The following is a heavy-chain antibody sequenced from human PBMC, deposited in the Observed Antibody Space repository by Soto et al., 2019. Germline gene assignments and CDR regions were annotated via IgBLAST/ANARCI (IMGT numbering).Heavy chain of an antibody. Sequence: PTLVNPTQTLTLTCTFSGFSLSTSGMCVSWIRQPPGKALEWLALIDWDDDKYYSTSLKTRLTISKDTSKNQVVLTMTNMDPVDTATYYCARIKSQENIVVVNASDYYYYGMDVWGQGTTVTVSS. D-gene: IGHD2-21*01. CDR3: ARIKSQENIVVVNASDYYYYGMDV. V-gene: IGHV2-70*01. CDR2: IDWDDDK. CDR1: GFSLSTSGMC. J-gene: IGHJ6*02.